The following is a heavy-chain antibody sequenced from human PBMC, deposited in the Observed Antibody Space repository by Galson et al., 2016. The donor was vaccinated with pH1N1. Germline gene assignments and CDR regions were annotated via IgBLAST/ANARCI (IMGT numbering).Heavy chain of an antibody. D-gene: IGHD4-17*01. J-gene: IGHJ6*02. CDR1: GFNFDTFA. CDR2: ISYNGHDQ. CDR3: AREDWSYGDTYYYGMDV. Sequence: SLRLSCAASGFNFDTFAMHWVRQTPDKGLEWVAFISYNGHDQSYADSVKGRFTVSRDNSKNTIYLQMNSLRAEDTALYYCAREDWSYGDTYYYGMDVWGQGTTVTVSS. V-gene: IGHV3-30-3*01.